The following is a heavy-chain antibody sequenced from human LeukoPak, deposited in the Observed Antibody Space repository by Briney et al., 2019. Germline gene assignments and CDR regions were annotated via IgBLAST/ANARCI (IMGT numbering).Heavy chain of an antibody. CDR2: ISSSSSTI. Sequence: GGSLRLSCAASGFTFSSYSMNWVRQAPGKGLEWVSYISSSSSTIYYADSVKGRFTISRDNAKNSLYLQMNSLRAEDTAVYYCARDFGIFGAVNWGQGTLVTVSS. CDR3: ARDFGIFGAVN. V-gene: IGHV3-48*01. J-gene: IGHJ4*02. CDR1: GFTFSSYS. D-gene: IGHD3-3*01.